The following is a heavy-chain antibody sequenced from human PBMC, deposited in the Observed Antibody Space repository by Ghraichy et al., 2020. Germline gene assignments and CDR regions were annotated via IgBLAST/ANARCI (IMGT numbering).Heavy chain of an antibody. CDR2: IYYSGST. CDR3: ARSYDNRGYYYYGMDV. D-gene: IGHD3-16*01. Sequence: SETLSLTCTVSGGSMSSYYWSWIRQPPGRGLVFIGYIYYSGSTDYNPSLKSRVTISLDTSKNQFSLKLSSVTAADTAVYYCARSYDNRGYYYYGMDVWGQGTTVTVSS. V-gene: IGHV4-59*01. CDR1: GGSMSSYY. J-gene: IGHJ6*02.